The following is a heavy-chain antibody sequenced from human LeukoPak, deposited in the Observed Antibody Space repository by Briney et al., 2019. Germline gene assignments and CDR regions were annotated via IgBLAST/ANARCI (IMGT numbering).Heavy chain of an antibody. D-gene: IGHD3-10*01. J-gene: IGHJ6*03. CDR1: GYTFTSYA. CDR2: INANTGNP. Sequence: ASVKVSCKASGYTFTSYAMNWVRQAPGQGLEWMGWINANTGNPTYAQGFTGRFVFSLDTSVSTVSTAYLQISSLKAEDTAVYYCARGGGQFYYGSGSYSHYYMDVWGKGTTVTVSS. V-gene: IGHV7-4-1*02. CDR3: ARGGGQFYYGSGSYSHYYMDV.